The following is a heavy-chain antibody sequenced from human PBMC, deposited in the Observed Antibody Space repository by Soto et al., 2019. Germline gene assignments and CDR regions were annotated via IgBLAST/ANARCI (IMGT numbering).Heavy chain of an antibody. CDR3: ARGDYTVTTMPDYFDY. CDR2: IYHSGST. V-gene: IGHV4-30-2*01. J-gene: IGHJ4*02. CDR1: GGSISSGGYS. D-gene: IGHD4-17*01. Sequence: QLQLQESGSGLVKLSQTLSLTCAVSGGSISSGGYSWSWIRQPPGKGLEWIGYIYHSGSTYYNPSLKSRVTISVDRSKNQFSLKLSSVTAADTAVYYCARGDYTVTTMPDYFDYWGQGTLVTVSS.